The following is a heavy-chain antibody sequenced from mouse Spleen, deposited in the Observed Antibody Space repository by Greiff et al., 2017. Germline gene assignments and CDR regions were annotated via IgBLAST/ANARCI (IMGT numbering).Heavy chain of an antibody. CDR3: ARFYYGNPYYYAMDY. J-gene: IGHJ4*01. Sequence: EVKLQESGAELVKPGASVKLSCTASGFNIKDTYMHWVKQRPEQGLEWIGRIDPANGNTKYDPKFQGKATITADTSSNTAYLQLSSLTSEDTAVYYCARFYYGNPYYYAMDYWGQGTSVTVSS. CDR2: IDPANGNT. V-gene: IGHV14-3*02. D-gene: IGHD2-1*01. CDR1: GFNIKDTY.